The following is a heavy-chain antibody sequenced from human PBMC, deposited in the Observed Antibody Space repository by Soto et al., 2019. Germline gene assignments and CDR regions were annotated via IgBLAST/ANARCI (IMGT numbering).Heavy chain of an antibody. CDR1: GFTFSSYD. Sequence: GGSLRLSCAASGFTFSSYDMHWVRQATGKGLEWVSAIGTAGDTYYPGSVKGRFTISRENAKNSLYLQMNSLRAEDTAVYYCARGYCSGGSCYSPYYYYYGMDVWGQGTTVTVSS. V-gene: IGHV3-13*01. D-gene: IGHD2-15*01. CDR2: IGTAGDT. J-gene: IGHJ6*02. CDR3: ARGYCSGGSCYSPYYYYYGMDV.